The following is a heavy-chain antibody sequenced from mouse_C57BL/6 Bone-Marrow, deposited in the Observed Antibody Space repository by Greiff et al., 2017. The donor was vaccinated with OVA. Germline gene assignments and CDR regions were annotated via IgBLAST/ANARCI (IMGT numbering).Heavy chain of an antibody. CDR1: GYTFTSYG. V-gene: IGHV1-81*01. CDR3: ARRIYYGGY. CDR2: IYPRSGNT. J-gene: IGHJ2*01. D-gene: IGHD2-1*01. Sequence: VKLVESGAELARPGASVKLSCKASGYTFTSYGISWVKQRTGQGLEWIGEIYPRSGNTYYNEKFKGKATLTADKSSSTAYMELRSLTSEDSAVYFCARRIYYGGYWGQGTTLTVSS.